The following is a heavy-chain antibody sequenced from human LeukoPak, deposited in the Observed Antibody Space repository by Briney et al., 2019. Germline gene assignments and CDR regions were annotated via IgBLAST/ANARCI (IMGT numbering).Heavy chain of an antibody. Sequence: SETLSPTCTVSGGSIGTYYWSWIRQSPGKGLEWIGYIYVTGTRYNPYLQSRVTISVDRSRNQFFLKMSSVTAADTAVYYCARHIGGGIEDMDVWGKGTKVIVSS. V-gene: IGHV4-59*08. CDR2: IYVTGT. CDR3: ARHIGGGIEDMDV. D-gene: IGHD3-16*02. CDR1: GGSIGTYY. J-gene: IGHJ6*03.